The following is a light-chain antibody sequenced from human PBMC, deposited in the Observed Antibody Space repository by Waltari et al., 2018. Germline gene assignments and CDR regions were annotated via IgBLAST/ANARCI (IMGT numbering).Light chain of an antibody. V-gene: IGKV4-1*01. J-gene: IGKJ2*01. Sequence: DIVMTQSPDSLAVSLGERATINCKSSQSVLYSSNNKNYLAWYQQKPGQPPKLLIYWASTRESGEPAHRRGSGSGQEFKRTISSLQAEDVAVSYCPQYYSIPYTFGQGTKLKIK. CDR2: WAS. CDR1: QSVLYSSNNKNY. CDR3: PQYYSIPYT.